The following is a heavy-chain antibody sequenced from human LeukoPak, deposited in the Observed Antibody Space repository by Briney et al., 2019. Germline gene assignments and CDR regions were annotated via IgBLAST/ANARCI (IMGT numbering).Heavy chain of an antibody. CDR1: GYTFTSYG. CDR2: ISVYNGNT. Sequence: ASVKVSCKASGYTFTSYGIRWVRQAPGQGLEWMGWISVYNGNTNYAQKLQGRVTMTTDTSTSTAYMELRSLRSDDTAVYYCARQLWPQYYFDYWGQGTLVTVSS. J-gene: IGHJ4*02. D-gene: IGHD5-18*01. V-gene: IGHV1-18*01. CDR3: ARQLWPQYYFDY.